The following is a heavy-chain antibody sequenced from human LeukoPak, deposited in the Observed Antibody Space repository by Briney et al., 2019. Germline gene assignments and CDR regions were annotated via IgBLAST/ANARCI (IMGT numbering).Heavy chain of an antibody. CDR3: AKRSGSTWYGDFDY. Sequence: GGSLRLSCAASGFTFDSYAMSWVRQAPGKGLEWVSSISGGGGSTYYADSVRGRFTISRDNSKNTLHLQMNSLRAEDTAVYYCAKRSGSTWYGDFDYWGQGTLVTVSS. D-gene: IGHD6-13*01. V-gene: IGHV3-23*01. CDR1: GFTFDSYA. J-gene: IGHJ4*02. CDR2: ISGGGGST.